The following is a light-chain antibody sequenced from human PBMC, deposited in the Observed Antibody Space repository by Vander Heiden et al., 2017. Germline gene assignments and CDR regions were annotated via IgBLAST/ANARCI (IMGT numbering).Light chain of an antibody. CDR2: GAS. CDR3: QQHNNWPPLT. V-gene: IGKV3-15*01. J-gene: IGKJ4*01. Sequence: IVITQSPATLSVSPGERAPLSCRASQSVSSNLAWYQHKPGQAPRLLIYGASTRATGIPARFRDSGYGTEFTLTISSRQSEDFAVYYCQQHNNWPPLTFGGGTKVEIK. CDR1: QSVSSN.